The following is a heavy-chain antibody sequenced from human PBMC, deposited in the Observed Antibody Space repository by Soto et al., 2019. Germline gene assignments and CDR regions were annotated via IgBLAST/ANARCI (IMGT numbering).Heavy chain of an antibody. V-gene: IGHV3-48*02. CDR2: SSPRGDTI. D-gene: IGHD6-19*01. CDR3: AKGPHTNVGWPYYFES. Sequence: GGSLRLSCVASGFSLANYPMNWVRQTPGKGLEWISYSSPRGDTIYYADSVEGRFTISRDNARNSLSLHMSSLRDEDSALYYCAKGPHTNVGWPYYFESWGXGXPVTVSS. CDR1: GFSLANYP. J-gene: IGHJ4*02.